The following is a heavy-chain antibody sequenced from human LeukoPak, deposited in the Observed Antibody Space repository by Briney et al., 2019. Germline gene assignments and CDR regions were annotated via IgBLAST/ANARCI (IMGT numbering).Heavy chain of an antibody. Sequence: PSETLSLTCTVSGGSISSGGYYWSWIRQHPGKGLEWIGYIYYSGSTYYNPSLKSRVTISVDTSKNQFSLKLSSVTAADTAVYYCARDDSSGYYYTAFDIWGQGTMVTVSS. J-gene: IGHJ3*02. D-gene: IGHD3-22*01. CDR2: IYYSGST. CDR3: ARDDSSGYYYTAFDI. V-gene: IGHV4-31*03. CDR1: GGSISSGGYY.